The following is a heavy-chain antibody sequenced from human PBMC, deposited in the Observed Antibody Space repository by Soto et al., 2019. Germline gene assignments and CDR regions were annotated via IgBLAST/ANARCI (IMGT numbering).Heavy chain of an antibody. Sequence: QVQLVESGGGVVQPGKSLRLSCVASGFSFRSYAMHWFRQAPGQGLELVAFTSYDGSKKDYAASVKGRFTVSIGNFENILYLEMNSLSPEDTAVYYCAKEGQAHCSGGSCFSGWFDAWGHGTQVTVSS. CDR3: AKEGQAHCSGGSCFSGWFDA. CDR1: GFSFRSYA. J-gene: IGHJ5*01. CDR2: TSYDGSKK. V-gene: IGHV3-30*18. D-gene: IGHD2-15*01.